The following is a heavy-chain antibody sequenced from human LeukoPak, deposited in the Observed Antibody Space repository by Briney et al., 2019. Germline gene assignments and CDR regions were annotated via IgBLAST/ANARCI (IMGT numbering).Heavy chain of an antibody. CDR1: GYSISSGYY. Sequence: PSETLSLTCAVSGYSISSGYYWGWIRQPPGKGLEWIGSIYHSGSTYYNPSLKSRVTISVDTSKNQFSLKLSSVTAADTAVYYCAGEMGWEPKWGQGTLVTVSS. D-gene: IGHD4-23*01. CDR2: IYHSGST. V-gene: IGHV4-38-2*02. CDR3: AGEMGWEPK. J-gene: IGHJ4*02.